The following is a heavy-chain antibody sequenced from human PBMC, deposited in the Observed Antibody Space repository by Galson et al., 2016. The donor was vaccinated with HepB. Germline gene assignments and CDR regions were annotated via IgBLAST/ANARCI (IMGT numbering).Heavy chain of an antibody. Sequence: SLRLSCAASGFTLRSYYMNWVRQAPGKGLEWVSCTSSGSSYIYYADSVKGRFTISRDNAKNSLYLQMNSLRAEDTAVYYCARDRGMATILDAFDIWGQGTMVTVSS. D-gene: IGHD5-24*01. J-gene: IGHJ3*02. CDR1: GFTLRSYY. V-gene: IGHV3-21*01. CDR3: ARDRGMATILDAFDI. CDR2: TSSGSSYI.